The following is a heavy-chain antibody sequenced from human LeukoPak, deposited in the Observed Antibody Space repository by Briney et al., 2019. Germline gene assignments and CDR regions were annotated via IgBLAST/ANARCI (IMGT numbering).Heavy chain of an antibody. CDR3: ATQGMDSGYHGEDY. CDR2: IIPIFGTA. J-gene: IGHJ4*02. D-gene: IGHD5-12*01. Sequence: GASVKVSCKASGGTFSSYAISWVRQAPGQGLEWMGGIIPIFGTANYAQKFQGRATITADESTSTAYMELSSLRSEDTAVYYCATQGMDSGYHGEDYWGQGTLVTVSS. V-gene: IGHV1-69*01. CDR1: GGTFSSYA.